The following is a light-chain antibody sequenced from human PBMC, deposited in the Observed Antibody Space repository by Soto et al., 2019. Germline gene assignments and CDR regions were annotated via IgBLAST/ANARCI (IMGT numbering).Light chain of an antibody. CDR1: QGISSW. Sequence: DIQMTQSPSSVSASVGDRVTLTCRASQGISSWLAWYQQKPGKAPKLLIYASSSLQIGVPSRFSGSGSGTHFTLTISSLQHEESATYYCLQSDSFPHTFGQGTKLEIK. V-gene: IGKV1-12*01. CDR2: ASS. CDR3: LQSDSFPHT. J-gene: IGKJ2*01.